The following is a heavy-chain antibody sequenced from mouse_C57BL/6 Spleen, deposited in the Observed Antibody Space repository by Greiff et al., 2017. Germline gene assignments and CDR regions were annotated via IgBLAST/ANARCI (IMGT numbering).Heavy chain of an antibody. Sequence: VKLMESGPELVKPGASVKISCKASGYAFSSSWMNWVKQRPGKGLEWIGRIYPGDGDTNYNGKFKGKATLTADKSSSTAYMQLSSLTSEDSAVYFCASPLTTVASYAMDYWGQGTSVTVSS. CDR3: ASPLTTVASYAMDY. CDR1: GYAFSSSW. V-gene: IGHV1-82*01. J-gene: IGHJ4*01. D-gene: IGHD1-1*01. CDR2: IYPGDGDT.